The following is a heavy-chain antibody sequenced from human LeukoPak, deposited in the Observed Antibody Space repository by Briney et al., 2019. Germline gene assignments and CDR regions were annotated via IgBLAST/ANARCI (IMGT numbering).Heavy chain of an antibody. CDR3: ARDSNVDGAFDI. D-gene: IGHD5-24*01. CDR2: ISSSGSRI. CDR1: GFTFSSYE. Sequence: AGGSLRLSCAASGFTFSSYEMNWVRQAPGKGLEWVSYISSSGSRIYFADSVKGRFTISRDNAKNSLYLQMNSLRAEDTAVYYCARDSNVDGAFDIWGQGTMVTVSS. V-gene: IGHV3-48*03. J-gene: IGHJ3*02.